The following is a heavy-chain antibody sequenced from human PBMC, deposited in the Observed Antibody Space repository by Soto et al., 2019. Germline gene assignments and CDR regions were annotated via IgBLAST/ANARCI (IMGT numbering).Heavy chain of an antibody. CDR3: ARLEWPNDAFDI. CDR2: INPSGGST. V-gene: IGHV1-46*01. CDR1: GYTFTSYY. J-gene: IGHJ3*02. D-gene: IGHD3-3*01. Sequence: ASVKVSCKASGYTFTSYYMHWVRQAPGQGLEWMGIINPSGGSTSYAQKFRGRVTMTRDTSTSTVYMELSSLRSEDTAVYYCARLEWPNDAFDIWGQGTMVTVSS.